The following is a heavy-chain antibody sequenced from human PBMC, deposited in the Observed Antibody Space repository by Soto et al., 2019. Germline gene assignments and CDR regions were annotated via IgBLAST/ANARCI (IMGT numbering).Heavy chain of an antibody. CDR1: GGTFSSYA. V-gene: IGHV1-69*13. CDR2: IIPIFGTA. J-gene: IGHJ5*02. Sequence: SVKVSCKASGGTFSSYAISWVRQAPGQGLEWMGGIIPIFGTANYAQKFQGRVTITADESTSTAYMELSILRSEATAVNSCAGDFGESIAARPRRNWFDPWGQGTLVTVSS. D-gene: IGHD6-6*01. CDR3: AGDFGESIAARPRRNWFDP.